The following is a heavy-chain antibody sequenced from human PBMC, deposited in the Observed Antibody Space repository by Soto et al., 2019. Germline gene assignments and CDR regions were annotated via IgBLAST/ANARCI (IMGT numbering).Heavy chain of an antibody. V-gene: IGHV3-7*05. CDR1: GFTFSSYW. CDR3: ATYIAAAGTYYFDY. J-gene: IGHJ4*02. Sequence: PGGSLRLSCAASGFTFSSYWMSWVRQAPGKGLEWVANIKQDGSEKYYVDSVKGRFTISRDNAKNSLYLQMNSLRAEDTAVYYCATYIAAAGTYYFDYWGQGTLVTVPS. D-gene: IGHD6-13*01. CDR2: IKQDGSEK.